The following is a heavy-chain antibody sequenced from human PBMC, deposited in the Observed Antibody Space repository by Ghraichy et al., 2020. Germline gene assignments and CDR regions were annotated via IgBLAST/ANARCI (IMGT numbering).Heavy chain of an antibody. J-gene: IGHJ6*02. D-gene: IGHD1-7*01. CDR3: ARILTGTKAMDV. CDR2: ISDSGRDT. Sequence: GGSLRLSCAASGFTFSSYAMRWVRQAPGKGPEWVSSISDSGRDTFYAASVKGRFTISRDNSKRTLFLQMNSLRAEDTAEYYCARILTGTKAMDVWGQGTTVTVSS. V-gene: IGHV3-23*01. CDR1: GFTFSSYA.